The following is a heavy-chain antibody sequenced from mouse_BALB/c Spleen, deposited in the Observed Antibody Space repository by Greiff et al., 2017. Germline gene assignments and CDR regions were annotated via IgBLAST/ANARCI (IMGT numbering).Heavy chain of an antibody. J-gene: IGHJ3*01. D-gene: IGHD2-1*01. V-gene: IGHV5-12-2*01. CDR3: ARQSGNGLFAY. Sequence: EVMLVESGGGLVQPGGSLKLSCAASGFTFSSYTMSWVRQTPEKRLEWVAYISNGCGSTYSPDTVKGRFTISRDNAKNTLYLQMSSLKSEDTAMYYCARQSGNGLFAYWGQGTLVTVSA. CDR2: ISNGCGST. CDR1: GFTFSSYT.